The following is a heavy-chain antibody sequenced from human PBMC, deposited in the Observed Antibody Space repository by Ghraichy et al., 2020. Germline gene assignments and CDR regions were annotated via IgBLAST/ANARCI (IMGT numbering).Heavy chain of an antibody. V-gene: IGHV3-30-3*01. D-gene: IGHD3-22*01. CDR2: ISYDGGNK. CDR3: ARDPTYYYDSSGYYAAGYYYGVAV. J-gene: IGHJ6*02. CDR1: GFTFSSYA. Sequence: GGSLRLSCAASGFTFSSYAMHWVRLAPGKGLEWVAMISYDGGNKYYVDSVKGRFTISRDNSKNTLYLQMNSLRAEETAVYYCARDPTYYYDSSGYYAAGYYYGVAVWGQGTTVTVSS.